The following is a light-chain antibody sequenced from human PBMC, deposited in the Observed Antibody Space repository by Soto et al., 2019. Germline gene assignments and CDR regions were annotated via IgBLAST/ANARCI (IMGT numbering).Light chain of an antibody. Sequence: ETVMAQSPATLSVSPVETATLSCMASQSVSRKVAWYQQKPGQAPRLLIHSASTRATGIPARFSGSGSGTEFTLTISSLQSEDFAVYYCQQYNNWPPITFGQGTRLEIK. CDR3: QQYNNWPPIT. CDR2: SAS. CDR1: QSVSRK. V-gene: IGKV3-15*01. J-gene: IGKJ5*01.